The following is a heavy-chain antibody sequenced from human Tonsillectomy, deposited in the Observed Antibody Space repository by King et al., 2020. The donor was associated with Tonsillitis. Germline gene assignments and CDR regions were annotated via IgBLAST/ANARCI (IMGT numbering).Heavy chain of an antibody. J-gene: IGHJ4*01. D-gene: IGHD4-17*01. CDR3: AKARAVHQGEFVH. CDR2: VSYDGSNE. V-gene: IGHV3-30*18. CDR1: GFTFSRYG. Sequence: QLVQSGGGVVQPGRSLRLSCAASGFTFSRYGLHWVRQAPGKGLEWVSLVSYDGSNEYYADSVKGRFTISRDNSKNTLFLQMNSLRPEDTAFYYCAKARAVHQGEFVHWGHGTLVTVSS.